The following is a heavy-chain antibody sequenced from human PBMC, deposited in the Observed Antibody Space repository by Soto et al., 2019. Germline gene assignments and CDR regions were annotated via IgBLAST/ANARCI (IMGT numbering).Heavy chain of an antibody. CDR2: IYHSGST. Sequence: QVQLQESGPGLVKPSGTLSLSCAVSGGSISNSNWWNWVRQPPGKGLEWIGEIYHSGSTTYNPSVKRRVTISVDKSKNQFSLKLSSVTAADTAVYYCARGEVVRGAEFYYTMDVWGQGTTVTVSS. V-gene: IGHV4-4*02. D-gene: IGHD3-10*02. CDR3: ARGEVVRGAEFYYTMDV. CDR1: GGSISNSNW. J-gene: IGHJ6*02.